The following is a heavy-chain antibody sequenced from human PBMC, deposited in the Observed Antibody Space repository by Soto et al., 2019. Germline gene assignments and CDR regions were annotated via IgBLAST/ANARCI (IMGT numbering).Heavy chain of an antibody. CDR3: ARDRPPIVVVVAATHWFDP. CDR2: INPNRGST. V-gene: IGHV1-46*01. CDR1: GYIFINYY. Sequence: ASVKVSCKASGYIFINYYIHWVRQAPGQGLEWIGIINPNRGSTNYAQKFRGRVTMATDTSTSTVYMELRSLRSDDTAVYYCARDRPPIVVVVAATHWFDPWGQGTLVTVSS. J-gene: IGHJ5*02. D-gene: IGHD2-15*01.